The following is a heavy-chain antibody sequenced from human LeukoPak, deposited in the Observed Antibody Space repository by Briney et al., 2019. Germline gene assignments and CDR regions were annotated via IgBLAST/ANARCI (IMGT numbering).Heavy chain of an antibody. CDR2: ISSSGSTI. J-gene: IGHJ2*01. CDR3: ARGVCSGGSCLLSNWYCDL. CDR1: GFTFSSYE. V-gene: IGHV3-48*03. D-gene: IGHD2-15*01. Sequence: GGSLRLSCAASGFTFSSYEINWVRQAPGKGLEWVSYISSSGSTIYYADSVKGRFTISRDNAKNSLYLQMNSLRAEDTAVYYCARGVCSGGSCLLSNWYCDLWGRGTLVSVPS.